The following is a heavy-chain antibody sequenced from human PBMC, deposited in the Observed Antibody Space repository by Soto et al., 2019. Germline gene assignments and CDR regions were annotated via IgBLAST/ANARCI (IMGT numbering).Heavy chain of an antibody. CDR2: INPNSGGT. V-gene: IGHV1-2*02. CDR1: GYPFTGYY. J-gene: IGHJ4*02. Sequence: ASVKVSFKACGYPFTGYYMHLVRQAPGQGLEWIGWINPNSGGTNYAQKFHGRVTMTRDTSISTAYMELSRLRSDDTAVYYCARLGALDYWGQGTMVTVSS. CDR3: ARLGALDY.